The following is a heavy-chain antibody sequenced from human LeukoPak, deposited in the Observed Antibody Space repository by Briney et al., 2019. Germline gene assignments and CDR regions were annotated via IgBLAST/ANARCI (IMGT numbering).Heavy chain of an antibody. CDR1: GGSISRGGYY. CDR3: ASLRRYGSGSYYQPSGYWFDP. CDR2: IYYSGST. J-gene: IGHJ5*02. Sequence: SQTLSLTCTVSGGSISRGGYYWSWIRQHPGRGLEWIGYIYYSGSTYYNPSLKSRVTISVDTSKNQFSLKLSSVTAADAAVYYCASLRRYGSGSYYQPSGYWFDPWGQGTLVTVSS. V-gene: IGHV4-31*03. D-gene: IGHD3-10*01.